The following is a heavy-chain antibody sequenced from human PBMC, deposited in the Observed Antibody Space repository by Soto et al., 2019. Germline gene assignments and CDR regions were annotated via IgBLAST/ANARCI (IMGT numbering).Heavy chain of an antibody. V-gene: IGHV1-69*01. CDR3: AFVDTAMVTGYYYGMDV. CDR2: IIPIFGTA. J-gene: IGHJ6*02. D-gene: IGHD5-18*01. Sequence: QVQLVQSGAEVKKPGSSVKVSCKASGGTFSSYAISWVRQAPGQGLEWVGGIIPIFGTANYAQKFQGRVTITADESTSTAYMELSSLRSEDTAVYYCAFVDTAMVTGYYYGMDVWGQGTTVTVSS. CDR1: GGTFSSYA.